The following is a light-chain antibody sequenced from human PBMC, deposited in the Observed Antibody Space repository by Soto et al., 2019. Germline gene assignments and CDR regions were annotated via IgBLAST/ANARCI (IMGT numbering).Light chain of an antibody. J-gene: IGLJ1*01. CDR2: DVS. CDR1: SSDVGGDNY. Sequence: QSALTQPASVSGSPGQSITISCTGTSSDVGGDNYVSWYQQHPGKAPKLMIYDVSNRPSGVSNRFSRSKSGNTASLTISGLQAEDEADYYCSSYISSSTSYVFGTGTKLTVL. CDR3: SSYISSSTSYV. V-gene: IGLV2-14*01.